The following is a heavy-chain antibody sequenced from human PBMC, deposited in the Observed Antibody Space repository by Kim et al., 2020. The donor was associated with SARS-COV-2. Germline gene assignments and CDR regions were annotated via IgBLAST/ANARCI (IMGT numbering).Heavy chain of an antibody. J-gene: IGHJ4*02. Sequence: GGSLRLSCAASGFTFDDYAMHWVRQAPGKGLEWVSGISWNSGSIGYADSVKGRFTISRDNAKNSLYLQMNSLRAEDTALYYCAKGDVVVPARGCFDYWGQGTLVTVSS. V-gene: IGHV3-9*01. CDR1: GFTFDDYA. CDR2: ISWNSGSI. D-gene: IGHD2-2*01. CDR3: AKGDVVVPARGCFDY.